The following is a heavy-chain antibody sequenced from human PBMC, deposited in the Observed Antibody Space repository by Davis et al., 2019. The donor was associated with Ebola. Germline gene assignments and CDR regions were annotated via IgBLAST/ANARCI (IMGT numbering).Heavy chain of an antibody. V-gene: IGHV4-34*01. CDR3: ARVKYQLLLVPWP. J-gene: IGHJ5*02. Sequence: SETLSLTCAVYGGSFSGYYWSWIRQPPGKGLEWIGEINHSGSTNYNPFLKSRVTISVDRSKNQFSLKLSSVTAADTAVYYCARVKYQLLLVPWPWGQGTLVTVSS. D-gene: IGHD2-2*01. CDR2: INHSGST. CDR1: GGSFSGYY.